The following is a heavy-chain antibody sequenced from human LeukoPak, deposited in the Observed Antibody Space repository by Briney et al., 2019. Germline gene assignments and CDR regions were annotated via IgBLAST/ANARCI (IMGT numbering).Heavy chain of an antibody. Sequence: GGSLRLSCAASGFPFSSYGMHWVRQAPGKGLEWVAVIWYDGSNKYYADSVKGRFTISRDNSKNTLYLQMNSLRAEDTAVYYCARDRWMVRGVAPDYWGQGTLVTVSS. J-gene: IGHJ4*02. CDR3: ARDRWMVRGVAPDY. CDR1: GFPFSSYG. D-gene: IGHD3-10*01. CDR2: IWYDGSNK. V-gene: IGHV3-33*08.